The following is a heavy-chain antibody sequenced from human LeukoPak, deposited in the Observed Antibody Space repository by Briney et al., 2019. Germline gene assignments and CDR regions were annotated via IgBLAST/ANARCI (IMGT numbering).Heavy chain of an antibody. J-gene: IGHJ4*02. CDR1: GESFSAYF. V-gene: IGHV4-34*01. D-gene: IGHD2-15*01. Sequence: SETLSLTCAVYGESFSAYFWNWIRQAPGKPLEYIGEINHRGSSHYNPSLKTRVTLAVDTSKNQFSLRLTSVTAADTAVYFCARGGSFDGYCSAGACDAGYYDSWGQGTPVTVSS. CDR3: ARGGSFDGYCSAGACDAGYYDS. CDR2: INHRGSS.